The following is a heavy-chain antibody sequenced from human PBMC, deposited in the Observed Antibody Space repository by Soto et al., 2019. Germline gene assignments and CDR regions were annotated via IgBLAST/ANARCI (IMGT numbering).Heavy chain of an antibody. Sequence: SETLSLTCTVSGGSISSYYWSWIRQPPGKGLEWIGYIYYSGSTNYNPSLKSRVTISVDTSKNQFSLKLSSVTAAGTAVYYCARRAVAGAFDYWGQGTLVTVSS. CDR3: ARRAVAGAFDY. V-gene: IGHV4-59*01. J-gene: IGHJ4*02. CDR1: GGSISSYY. CDR2: IYYSGST. D-gene: IGHD6-19*01.